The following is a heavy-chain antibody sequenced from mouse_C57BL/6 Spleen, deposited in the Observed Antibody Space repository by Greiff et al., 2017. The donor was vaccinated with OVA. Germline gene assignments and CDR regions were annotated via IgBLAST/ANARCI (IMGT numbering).Heavy chain of an antibody. J-gene: IGHJ3*01. CDR2: IDPSDSYT. CDR1: GYTFTSYW. D-gene: IGHD2-4*01. Sequence: VQLQQPGAELVMPGASVKLSCKASGYTFTSYWMHWVKQRPGQGLEWIGEIDPSDSYTNYNQKFKGKFTLTVDKSSSTAYMQLSSLTTDGSAVYYCARSNYAGGGFTFWGQGTLVTVSA. V-gene: IGHV1-69*01. CDR3: ARSNYAGGGFTF.